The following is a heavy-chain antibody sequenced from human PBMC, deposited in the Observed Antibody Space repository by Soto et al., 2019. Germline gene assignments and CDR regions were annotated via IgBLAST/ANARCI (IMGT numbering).Heavy chain of an antibody. CDR2: INPSGGST. V-gene: IGHV1-46*01. J-gene: IGHJ4*02. Sequence: ASVKVSCKASGYTFTSYYMHWVRQAPGQGLEWMGIINPSGGSTSYAQKFQGRVTMTRDTSTSTAYMELRSLRSDDTAVYYCAREGYYYDSSGYYEIDYWGQGTLVTVSS. CDR1: GYTFTSYY. D-gene: IGHD3-22*01. CDR3: AREGYYYDSSGYYEIDY.